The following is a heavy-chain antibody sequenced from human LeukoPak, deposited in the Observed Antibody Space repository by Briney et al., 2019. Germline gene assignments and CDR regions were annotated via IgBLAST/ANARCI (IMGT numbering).Heavy chain of an antibody. CDR1: GGSFSGYY. CDR2: INHSGST. V-gene: IGHV4-34*01. CDR3: ARHYYDSSGYLYYYYYGMDV. J-gene: IGHJ6*02. D-gene: IGHD3-22*01. Sequence: SETLSLTCAVYGGSFSGYYWSWIRQPPGKGLEWIGEINHSGSTNYNPSLKSRVTISVDTSKNQFSLKLSSVTAADTAVYYCARHYYDSSGYLYYYYYGMDVWGQGTTVTVSS.